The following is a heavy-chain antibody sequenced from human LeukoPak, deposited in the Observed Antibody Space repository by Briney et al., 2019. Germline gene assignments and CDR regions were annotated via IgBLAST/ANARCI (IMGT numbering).Heavy chain of an antibody. Sequence: GGSLRLSCAASGFTFSSYGMHWVRQAPGKGLEWVAVIWYDGSNKYYADSVEGRFTISRDNSKNTLYLQMNSLRAEDTAVYYCARDNPITIHYYGMDVWGQGTTVTVSS. CDR1: GFTFSSYG. V-gene: IGHV3-33*01. J-gene: IGHJ6*02. D-gene: IGHD3-10*01. CDR3: ARDNPITIHYYGMDV. CDR2: IWYDGSNK.